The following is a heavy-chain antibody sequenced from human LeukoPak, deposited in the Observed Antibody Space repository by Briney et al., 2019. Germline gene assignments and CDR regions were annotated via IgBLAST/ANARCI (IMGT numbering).Heavy chain of an antibody. CDR1: GASISSYY. D-gene: IGHD3-9*01. J-gene: IGHJ6*03. CDR2: TSFSGCT. CDR3: ARRNYDILTGFYGGGTYNYYYTDV. V-gene: IGHV4-59*08. Sequence: PSETLSLTCTVSGASISSYYWTWIRQPPGKGLEWIGFTSFSGCTNYNPSLKCRVTISVETSRNQFSLRLNAMTAADTAVYYCARRNYDILTGFYGGGTYNYYYTDVWGKGTTVIVSS.